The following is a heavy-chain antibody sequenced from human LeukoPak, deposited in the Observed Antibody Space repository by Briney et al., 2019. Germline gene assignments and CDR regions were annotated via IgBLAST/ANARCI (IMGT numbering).Heavy chain of an antibody. CDR3: ARTIFNDNGDY. Sequence: SVKVSCKASGGTFSSYAISWVRQAPGQGLEWMGIINPSGGSTSYAQKFQGRVTMTRDTSTSTVYMELSSLRSEDTAVYYCARTIFNDNGDYWGQGTLVTVSS. V-gene: IGHV1-46*01. J-gene: IGHJ4*02. CDR1: GGTFSSYA. CDR2: INPSGGST. D-gene: IGHD3-3*01.